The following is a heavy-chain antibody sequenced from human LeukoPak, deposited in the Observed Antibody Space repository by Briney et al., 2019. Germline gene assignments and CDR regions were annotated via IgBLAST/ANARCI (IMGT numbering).Heavy chain of an antibody. V-gene: IGHV4-4*07. J-gene: IGHJ6*03. Sequence: SETLSLTCTVSSGSISTYYWSWIRQPAGKGLEWIGRIYTSGSTNYNPSLKSRVTMSVDTSKNQFSLKLSSVTAADTAVYYCARDLCSSTSCKTDYYVDVWGKGTTVTVSS. CDR1: SGSISTYY. CDR3: ARDLCSSTSCKTDYYVDV. D-gene: IGHD2-2*01. CDR2: IYTSGST.